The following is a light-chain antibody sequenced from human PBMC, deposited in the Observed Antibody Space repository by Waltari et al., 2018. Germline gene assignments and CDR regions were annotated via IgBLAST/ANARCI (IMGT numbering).Light chain of an antibody. J-gene: IGLJ2*01. V-gene: IGLV3-19*01. CDR2: GQN. Sequence: SSELTQDPSVSVALGQTVRLTCQGDSLRRFYASWYQQRPGHAPILVLYGQNNRPSGIPDRFSGSTAGNTASLTITGAQAEDEADDYCHSRDTSSTRVFGGGTRLTV. CDR3: HSRDTSSTRV. CDR1: SLRRFY.